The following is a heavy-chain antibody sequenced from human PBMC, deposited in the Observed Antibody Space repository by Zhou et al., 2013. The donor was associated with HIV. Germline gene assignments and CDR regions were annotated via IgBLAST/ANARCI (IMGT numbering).Heavy chain of an antibody. J-gene: IGHJ6*02. D-gene: IGHD3-9*01. CDR2: IYSDGST. CDR3: ARGYDILTGSAGLDV. Sequence: VQLVETGGGLIQPGGSLTLSCVASGFTVTNYYMSWVRQAPGKGLEWISVIYSDGSTYDADSVKGRFILSRNNLRNTLYLQMNSLRAEDTAVYYCARGYDILTGSAGLDVWGQGTTVIVSS. V-gene: IGHV3-53*02. CDR1: GFTVTNYY.